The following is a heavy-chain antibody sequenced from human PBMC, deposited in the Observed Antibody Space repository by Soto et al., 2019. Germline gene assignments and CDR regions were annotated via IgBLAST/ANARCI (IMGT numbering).Heavy chain of an antibody. Sequence: GGSLRLSCAASGVTFSSYGMHWVRQAPGKGLEWVAVISYDGSNKYYADSVKGRFTISRDNSKNTLYLQMNSLRAEDTAVYYCAKEKLYDFWSGFLPYYYYYGMDVWGQGTTVTVSS. CDR2: ISYDGSNK. D-gene: IGHD3-3*01. CDR3: AKEKLYDFWSGFLPYYYYYGMDV. CDR1: GVTFSSYG. J-gene: IGHJ6*02. V-gene: IGHV3-30*18.